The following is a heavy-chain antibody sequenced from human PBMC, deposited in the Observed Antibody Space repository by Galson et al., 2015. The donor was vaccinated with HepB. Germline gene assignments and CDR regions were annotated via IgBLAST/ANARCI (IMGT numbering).Heavy chain of an antibody. CDR1: GFTFSSYA. J-gene: IGHJ4*02. CDR3: AKTPAGYCSGGSCYSGGRDY. CDR2: ISGSGGST. V-gene: IGHV3-23*01. D-gene: IGHD2-15*01. Sequence: SLRLSCAASGFTFSSYAMSWVRQAPGKGLEWVSAISGSGGSTYYADSVKGRFTISRDNSKNTLYLQMNSLRAEDTAVYYCAKTPAGYCSGGSCYSGGRDYWGQGTLVTVSS.